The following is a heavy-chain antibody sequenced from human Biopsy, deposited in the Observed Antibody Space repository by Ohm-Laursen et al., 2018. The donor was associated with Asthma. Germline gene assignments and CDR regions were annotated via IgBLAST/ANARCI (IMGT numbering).Heavy chain of an antibody. Sequence: SLRLSCSASGFTFDNYTMHWVRQAPGKGLEWVTIISYDGRNTYYADSVEGRFTISRDNSKNTLFLQMSSLRPEDTAVYYCARGGLHYYEYYGMDVWGQGTTVTDSS. CDR3: ARGGLHYYEYYGMDV. D-gene: IGHD2-21*02. J-gene: IGHJ6*02. V-gene: IGHV3-30*04. CDR2: ISYDGRNT. CDR1: GFTFDNYT.